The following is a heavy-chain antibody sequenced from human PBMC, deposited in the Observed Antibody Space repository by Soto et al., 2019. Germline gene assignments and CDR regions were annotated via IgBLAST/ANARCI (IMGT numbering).Heavy chain of an antibody. CDR3: VRGRSYSVYDF. J-gene: IGHJ4*02. CDR2: IYPSGST. D-gene: IGHD5-12*01. Sequence: LSLTCSVSGGSISGHSWVWIRQPAGKGLEWIGHIYPSGSTSYNPSLRSRVTMSLDTSTNKIFLNLTSVTAADTAVFYCVRGRSYSVYDFWGPETLVTVSS. CDR1: GGSISGHS. V-gene: IGHV4-4*07.